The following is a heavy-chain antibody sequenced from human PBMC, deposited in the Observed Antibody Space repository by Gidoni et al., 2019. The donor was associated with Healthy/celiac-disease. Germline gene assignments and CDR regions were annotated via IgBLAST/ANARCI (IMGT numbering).Heavy chain of an antibody. CDR1: GGSISSSRYY. Sequence: QLQLQESGPGLVKPSETLSLTCNVSGGSISSSRYYWGWHRQPPGKGMEWIGSIYYSGSTYYNPSLKSRVTISVDTSKNQFSLKLSSVTAADTAVYYCARDPQTYYYDSSGLEPHYYYYGMDVWGQGTTVTVSS. V-gene: IGHV4-39*07. CDR3: ARDPQTYYYDSSGLEPHYYYYGMDV. J-gene: IGHJ6*02. D-gene: IGHD3-22*01. CDR2: IYYSGST.